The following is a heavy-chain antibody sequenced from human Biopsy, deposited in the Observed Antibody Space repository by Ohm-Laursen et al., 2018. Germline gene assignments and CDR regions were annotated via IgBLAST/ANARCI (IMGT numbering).Heavy chain of an antibody. D-gene: IGHD3-22*01. CDR2: VYYTGST. Sequence: TLSLTCIVSGDSIGSYYWSWIRQPPGKGLEWIGYVYYTGSTDYNPSLQSRVTISVDTSKNHFSLRLRSVTPADTAIYYCARDRGYYSDRTVPGYFDLWGRGTLVTVSS. V-gene: IGHV4-59*01. CDR3: ARDRGYYSDRTVPGYFDL. J-gene: IGHJ2*01. CDR1: GDSIGSYY.